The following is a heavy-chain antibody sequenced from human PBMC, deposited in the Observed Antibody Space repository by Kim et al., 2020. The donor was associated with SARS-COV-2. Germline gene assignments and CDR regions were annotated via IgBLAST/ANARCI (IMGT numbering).Heavy chain of an antibody. J-gene: IGHJ5*02. CDR1: GFIFDDYA. CDR2: ISWNSGSI. CDR3: SKGVVVVTGDWFDP. D-gene: IGHD2-21*02. Sequence: GGSLRLSCAASGFIFDDYAMHWVRQAPGKGLEWVSGISWNSGSIGYADSVKGRFTISSDNAKNSLYLQMNSLSAEETALYYCSKGVVVVTGDWFDPWGQGTLVTVSS. V-gene: IGHV3-9*01.